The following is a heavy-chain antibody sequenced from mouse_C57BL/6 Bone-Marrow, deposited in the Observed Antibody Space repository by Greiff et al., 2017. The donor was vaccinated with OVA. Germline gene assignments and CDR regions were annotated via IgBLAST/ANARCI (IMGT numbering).Heavy chain of an antibody. D-gene: IGHD2-5*01. Sequence: VQLQQSGAELVRPGASVKLSCKASGYTFTDYYINWVKQRPGQGLEWIARIYPGSGNTYYNEKFKGKATLTAEKSSSTAYMQLSSLTSEDSAVYFCARGGYSNYDAMDYWGQGTSVTVSS. CDR1: GYTFTDYY. CDR3: ARGGYSNYDAMDY. CDR2: IYPGSGNT. J-gene: IGHJ4*01. V-gene: IGHV1-76*01.